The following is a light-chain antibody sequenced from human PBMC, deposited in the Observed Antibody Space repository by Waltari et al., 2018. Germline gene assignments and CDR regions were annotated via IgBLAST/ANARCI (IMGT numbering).Light chain of an antibody. J-gene: IGKJ4*01. CDR3: QQYKTYPLT. V-gene: IGKV1-5*03. Sequence: DIQMTQSPSTLSASVGDRVTITCRASQSISDLLAWFQQKPGKAPKVLNKSASNLESGVPSRFSGSGSGTEFTLTISSLQPDDFATYYCQQYKTYPLTFGGGTKVEI. CDR1: QSISDL. CDR2: SAS.